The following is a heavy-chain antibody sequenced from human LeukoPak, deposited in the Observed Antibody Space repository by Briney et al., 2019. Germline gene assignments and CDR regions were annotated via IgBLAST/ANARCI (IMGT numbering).Heavy chain of an antibody. J-gene: IGHJ6*02. CDR1: GFTFSDYY. Sequence: GGSLRLSCAASGFTFSDYYMSWIRQAPGKGLEWVSYISSSGSTIYYADSVKGRFTISRDNAKNSLYLQMNNLRAEDTAVYYCARGASTDYGDYGVIEGYGMDVWGQGTTVTVSS. CDR3: ARGASTDYGDYGVIEGYGMDV. D-gene: IGHD4-17*01. CDR2: ISSSGSTI. V-gene: IGHV3-11*01.